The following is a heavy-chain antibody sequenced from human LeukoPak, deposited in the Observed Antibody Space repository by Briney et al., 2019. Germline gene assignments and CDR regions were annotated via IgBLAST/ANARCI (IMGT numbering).Heavy chain of an antibody. J-gene: IGHJ4*02. V-gene: IGHV4-4*07. CDR2: IYTSGST. CDR3: ARAGTSGGLCDY. CDR1: GGSISSYF. D-gene: IGHD1-14*01. Sequence: SETLSLTCTVSGGSISSYFWSWIRQPAGKGLEWIGRIYTSGSTKNNPSLQSRVTMSLNTSKNQLSLKLSSVTAADTAVYYCARAGTSGGLCDYWGQGTLVTVSS.